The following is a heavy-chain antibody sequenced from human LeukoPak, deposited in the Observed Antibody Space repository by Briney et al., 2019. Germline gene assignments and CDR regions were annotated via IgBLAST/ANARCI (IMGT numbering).Heavy chain of an antibody. Sequence: GGSLRLSCAASGFTFSSYSMNWVRQAPGKGLEWVSSISSSSYIYYADSVKGRFTISRDNAKNSLYLQMNSLRAEDTAVYYCARGEKYYYDSSGADYWGQGTLVTVSS. CDR1: GFTFSSYS. D-gene: IGHD3-22*01. J-gene: IGHJ4*02. V-gene: IGHV3-21*04. CDR3: ARGEKYYYDSSGADY. CDR2: ISSSSYI.